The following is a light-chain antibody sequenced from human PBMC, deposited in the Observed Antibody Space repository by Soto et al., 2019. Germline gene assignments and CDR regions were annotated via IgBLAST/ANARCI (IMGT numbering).Light chain of an antibody. CDR3: HSYDSSLSADV. J-gene: IGLJ1*01. CDR2: GNS. Sequence: QSVLTQPPSVSGAPGQRVTISCTGSSSNIGAGYDVHWYQQLPGTAPKLLIYGNSNRPSGVPDRFSGSKSGTSASLAITGLQTEDEADYYCHSYDSSLSADVFVTGTKLTVL. CDR1: SSNIGAGYD. V-gene: IGLV1-40*01.